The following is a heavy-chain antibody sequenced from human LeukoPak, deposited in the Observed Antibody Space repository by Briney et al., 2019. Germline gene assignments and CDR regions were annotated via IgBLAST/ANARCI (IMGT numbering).Heavy chain of an antibody. V-gene: IGHV4-61*02. J-gene: IGHJ6*03. D-gene: IGHD6-13*01. CDR2: IYTGGST. CDR1: GGSISSGSYY. CDR3: ARAYPCSSWYMGTPYYYYYYMDV. Sequence: SKTLSLTCTVSGGSISSGSYYWSWIRQPAGKGLEWIGRIYTGGSTNYNPSLKSRVTISVDTSKNQFSLKLSSVTAADTAVYYCARAYPCSSWYMGTPYYYYYYMDVWGKGTTVTVSS.